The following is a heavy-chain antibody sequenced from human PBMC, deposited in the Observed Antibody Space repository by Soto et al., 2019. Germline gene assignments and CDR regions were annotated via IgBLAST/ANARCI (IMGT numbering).Heavy chain of an antibody. CDR3: ARAKGSPWELLGEGDY. CDR1: GFTFSSYG. CDR2: IWYDGSNK. J-gene: IGHJ4*02. D-gene: IGHD1-26*01. V-gene: IGHV3-33*01. Sequence: QVQLVESGGGVVQPGRSLRLSCAASGFTFSSYGMHWVRQAPGKGLEWVAVIWYDGSNKYYADSVKGRFTISRDNSKNTLYLQMNSLRAEDTAVYYCARAKGSPWELLGEGDYWGQGTLVTVSS.